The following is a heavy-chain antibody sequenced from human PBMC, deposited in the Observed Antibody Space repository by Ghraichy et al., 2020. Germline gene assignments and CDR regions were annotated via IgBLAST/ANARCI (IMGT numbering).Heavy chain of an antibody. CDR3: ARGRNYYNSGSYFSAFGY. CDR1: GGSFSGYY. V-gene: IGHV4-34*01. Sequence: SETLSLTCAVYGGSFSGYYWSWIRQPPGKGLEWIGEINHSGGTNYNPSLKSRVTISIDTSKNQFSLKLSSVTAADTAVYYCARGRNYYNSGSYFSAFGYWGQGTLVTVSS. CDR2: INHSGGT. J-gene: IGHJ4*02. D-gene: IGHD3-10*01.